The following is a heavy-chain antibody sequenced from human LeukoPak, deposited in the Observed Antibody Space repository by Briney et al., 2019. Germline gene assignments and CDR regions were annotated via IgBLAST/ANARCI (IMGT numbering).Heavy chain of an antibody. CDR3: AKEVSGGSYYEWVEN. J-gene: IGHJ4*02. V-gene: IGHV3-43*01. CDR1: GFVFDDYT. Sequence: GESLRLSCAATGFVFDDYTMHWVRQGPGKGLEWVSLISWDGVIAHYSDSVKGRFTISRDNSKNSLYLQMNSLRTEDSALYYCAKEVSGGSYYEWVENWGQGTLVTDSS. D-gene: IGHD3-16*01. CDR2: ISWDGVIA.